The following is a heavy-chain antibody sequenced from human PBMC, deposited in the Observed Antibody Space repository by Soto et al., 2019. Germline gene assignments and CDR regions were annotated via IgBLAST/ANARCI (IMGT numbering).Heavy chain of an antibody. Sequence: GGSLRLSCAASGFTFSSYAMSWVRQAPGKGLEWVSAISGSGGSTYYADSVKGRFTISRDNSKNTLYLQMNSLRAEDTAVYYCAKDVTGDSEALSSSLYYGMDVWGQGTTVTVSS. CDR1: GFTFSSYA. J-gene: IGHJ6*02. CDR3: AKDVTGDSEALSSSLYYGMDV. V-gene: IGHV3-23*01. D-gene: IGHD1-20*01. CDR2: ISGSGGST.